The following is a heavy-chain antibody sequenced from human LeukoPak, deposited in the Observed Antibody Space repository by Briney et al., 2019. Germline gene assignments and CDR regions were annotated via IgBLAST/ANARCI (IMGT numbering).Heavy chain of an antibody. Sequence: GGSLRLSCAASGFTFSGYGMHWVRQAPGKGLEWVAVIWYDGSNKYYADSVKGRFTISRDTAKNSLYLQMNSLRAEDTAVYYCAREEVMAATRIDYWGRGTLVTVTS. CDR3: AREEVMAATRIDY. V-gene: IGHV3-33*01. CDR2: IWYDGSNK. CDR1: GFTFSGYG. D-gene: IGHD2-15*01. J-gene: IGHJ4*02.